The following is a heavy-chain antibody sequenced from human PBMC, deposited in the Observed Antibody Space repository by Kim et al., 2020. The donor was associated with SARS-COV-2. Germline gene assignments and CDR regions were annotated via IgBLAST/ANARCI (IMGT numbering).Heavy chain of an antibody. J-gene: IGHJ3*01. Sequence: GGSLRLSCAASGFSFSRYWMNWVRQAPGKGLESVANIKKDESEKYYVDSVKGRFTVSRDNAKNSLYLEMSSLRAEDTAVYYCARAAATCVFLCDLWGQG. CDR2: IKKDESEK. CDR1: GFSFSRYW. D-gene: IGHD1-26*01. CDR3: ARAAATCVFLCDL. V-gene: IGHV3-7*01.